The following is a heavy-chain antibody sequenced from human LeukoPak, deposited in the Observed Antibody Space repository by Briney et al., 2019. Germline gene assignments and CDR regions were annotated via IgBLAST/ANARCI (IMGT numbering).Heavy chain of an antibody. J-gene: IGHJ4*02. V-gene: IGHV5-51*01. CDR1: GYSFNSHW. CDR3: ARLGDLYGDYGIHDY. CDR2: IYPGDSDT. Sequence: GESLKISCKGSGYSFNSHWIGWVRQMPGKGLEWMGIIYPGDSDTRYSPSFQGQVTISADKSISTAYLQWSSLKASDTAMYYCARLGDLYGDYGIHDYWGQGTLVTVSS. D-gene: IGHD4-17*01.